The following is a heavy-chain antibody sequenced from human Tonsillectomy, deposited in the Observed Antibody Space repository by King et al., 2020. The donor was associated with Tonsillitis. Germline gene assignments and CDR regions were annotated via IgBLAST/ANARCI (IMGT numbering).Heavy chain of an antibody. D-gene: IGHD4/OR15-4a*01. CDR1: GFTFSSYR. J-gene: IGHJ4*02. V-gene: IGHV3-21*01. Sequence: VPLVSSGGGLVQPGGSLRLSCAASGFTFSSYRLNWVRQAPGKGLEWVSSISSSSIYIYYADSVKGRFTLSRDNAKNSLYLQMNSLRVEDTAGVYCAREEMVRRVWDVDYGGQGTRGSV. CDR2: ISSSSIYI. CDR3: AREEMVRRVWDVDY.